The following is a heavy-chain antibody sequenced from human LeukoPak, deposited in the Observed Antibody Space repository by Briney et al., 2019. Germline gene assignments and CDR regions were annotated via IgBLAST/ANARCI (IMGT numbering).Heavy chain of an antibody. J-gene: IGHJ4*02. CDR2: ITGSGGST. Sequence: PGGSLRLSCAASGFTFDDYGMSWVRQAPGKGLEWVSSITGSGGSTYYADSVKGRFTISRDNSKNTLYLRMNSLRAEDTAVYYCAKGIVGATRGFDYWGQGTLVTVSS. V-gene: IGHV3-23*01. CDR1: GFTFDDYG. D-gene: IGHD1-26*01. CDR3: AKGIVGATRGFDY.